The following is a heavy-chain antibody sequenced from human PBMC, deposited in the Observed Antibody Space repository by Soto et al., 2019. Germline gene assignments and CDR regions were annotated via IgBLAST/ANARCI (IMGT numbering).Heavy chain of an antibody. Sequence: EVQLVESGGGLVKPGGSLRLSCAASGFTFSNAWMSWVRQAPGKGLEWVGRIKGKTDGGTTDYAAPVKGRFTISRDDSKNTLYLQMNSLKTEDTAVYYCTTRGITIFGVVPYYYMDVWGKGTTVTVSS. V-gene: IGHV3-15*01. D-gene: IGHD3-3*01. CDR2: IKGKTDGGTT. CDR1: GFTFSNAW. CDR3: TTRGITIFGVVPYYYMDV. J-gene: IGHJ6*03.